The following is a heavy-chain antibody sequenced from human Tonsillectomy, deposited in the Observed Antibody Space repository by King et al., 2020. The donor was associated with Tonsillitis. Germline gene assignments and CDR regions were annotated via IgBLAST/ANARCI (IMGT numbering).Heavy chain of an antibody. CDR2: IKEDGGEK. CDR1: GFTFSEFW. D-gene: IGHD3-10*01. Sequence: VQLVESGGGLVQPGGAVRLSCAASGFTFSEFWMSWVRQAPGKGPEWVANIKEDGGEKNSVDSVKGRFTISRDKAKDSVYLQLNSLKDDDTAVYYCAREAWLYAGSLYHIGLEVWGQGTTVIVSS. V-gene: IGHV3-7*01. J-gene: IGHJ6*02. CDR3: AREAWLYAGSLYHIGLEV.